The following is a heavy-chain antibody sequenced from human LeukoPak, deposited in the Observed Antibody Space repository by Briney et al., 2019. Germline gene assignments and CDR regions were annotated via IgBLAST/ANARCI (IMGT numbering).Heavy chain of an antibody. CDR3: ATSYWLAVAAPLDY. CDR1: GYTLTELS. D-gene: IGHD6-19*01. Sequence: GASVKVSCKVSGYTLTELSMHWVRQAPGKGLEWMGGFDPEDGETIYAQKFQGRVTMTEDTSTDTACMELSSLRSEDTAVYYCATSYWLAVAAPLDYWDQGTLVTVSS. V-gene: IGHV1-24*01. CDR2: FDPEDGET. J-gene: IGHJ4*02.